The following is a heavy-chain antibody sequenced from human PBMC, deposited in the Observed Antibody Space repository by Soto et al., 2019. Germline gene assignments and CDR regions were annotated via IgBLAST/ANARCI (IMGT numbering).Heavy chain of an antibody. J-gene: IGHJ5*02. D-gene: IGHD6-25*01. CDR3: GSVRPSGYVLS. CDR2: VYFSGNT. V-gene: IGHV4-59*01. CDR1: GGSLSSYY. Sequence: SLTCTVSGGSLSSYYWTWIRQSPGKGLEWIGYVYFSGNTNYNPSLKSRVTISIDTSKNQFSLRLASVTAADTAFYYCGSVRPSGYVLSWGQGTLVTGSS.